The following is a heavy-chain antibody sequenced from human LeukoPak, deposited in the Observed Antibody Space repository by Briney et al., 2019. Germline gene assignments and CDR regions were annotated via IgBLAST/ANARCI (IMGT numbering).Heavy chain of an antibody. CDR2: IYSGGST. CDR1: GFTVSSNY. CDR3: ASPDPVGARGMLAFDI. D-gene: IGHD1-26*01. Sequence: GGSLRLSCAASGFTVSSNYMSWVRQAPGKGLEWVSVIYSGGSTYYAHSVKGRFTISRDNSKNTLYLQMNSLRAEDTAVYYCASPDPVGARGMLAFDIWGQGTMVTVSS. J-gene: IGHJ3*02. V-gene: IGHV3-66*02.